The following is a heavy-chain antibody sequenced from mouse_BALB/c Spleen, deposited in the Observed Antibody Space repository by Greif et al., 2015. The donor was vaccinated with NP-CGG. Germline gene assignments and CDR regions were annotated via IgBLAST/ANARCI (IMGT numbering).Heavy chain of an antibody. CDR2: IYPGDGDT. V-gene: IGHV1-87*01. CDR1: GYTFTSYW. CDR3: TRGDYAAWFAY. Sequence: VKLVESGAELARPGASVKLSCKASGYTFTSYWMQWVKQRPGQGLEWIGAIYPGDGDTRYTQKFKGKATLTADKSSSTAYMQLSSLASEDSAVYYCTRGDYAAWFAYWGQGTLVTVSA. D-gene: IGHD2-4*01. J-gene: IGHJ3*01.